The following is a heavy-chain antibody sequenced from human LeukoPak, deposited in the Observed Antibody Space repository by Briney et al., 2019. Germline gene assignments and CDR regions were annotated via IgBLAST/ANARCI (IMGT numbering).Heavy chain of an antibody. CDR1: GFTFNSYS. D-gene: IGHD6-13*01. CDR3: AKTGARVVLSSSPPYPDY. CDR2: IRSSSDTV. V-gene: IGHV3-48*01. J-gene: IGHJ4*02. Sequence: PGGSLRLSCAASGFTFNSYSMNWVRQAPGKGLEWVSYIRSSSDTVYYADSVKGRFTISRDNAKNSLYLQMNSLRAEDTAVYYCAKTGARVVLSSSPPYPDYWGQGTLVTVS.